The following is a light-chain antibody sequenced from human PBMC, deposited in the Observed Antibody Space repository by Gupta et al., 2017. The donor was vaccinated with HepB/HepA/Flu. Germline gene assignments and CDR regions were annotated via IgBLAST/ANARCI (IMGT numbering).Light chain of an antibody. V-gene: IGKV3-20*01. CDR3: QQYNSPRS. Sequence: ENVLTQSPGTLSMSSGERVTLSCRASQSVTSNYLAWYQQKPGQDPRLLIYGASSRATGTPDRFSSSGSGTDFTLTITRLDPEDFGVYYCQQYNSPRSFGQGTKLEIK. J-gene: IGKJ2*03. CDR1: QSVTSNY. CDR2: GAS.